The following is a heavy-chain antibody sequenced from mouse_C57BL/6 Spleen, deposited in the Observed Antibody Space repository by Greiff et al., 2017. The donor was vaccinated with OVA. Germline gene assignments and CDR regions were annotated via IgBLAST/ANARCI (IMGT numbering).Heavy chain of an antibody. J-gene: IGHJ4*01. CDR2: IRLKSDNYAT. CDR1: GFTFSNYW. CDR3: TVYYGSSYDYAMDY. V-gene: IGHV6-3*01. Sequence: EVKLEESGGGLVQPGGSMKLSCVASGFTFSNYWMNWVRQSPEKGLEWVAQIRLKSDNYATHYAESVKGRFTISRDDSKSSVYLQMNNLRAEDTGIYYCTVYYGSSYDYAMDYWGQGTSVTVSS. D-gene: IGHD1-1*01.